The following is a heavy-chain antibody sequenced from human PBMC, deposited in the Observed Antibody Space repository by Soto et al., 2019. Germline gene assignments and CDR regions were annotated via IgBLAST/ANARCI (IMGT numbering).Heavy chain of an antibody. D-gene: IGHD6-6*01. CDR2: IYYSGST. Sequence: QVQLQESGPGLVKPSETLSLTCTVSGGSISSYYWSWIRQPPGKGLEWIGYIYYSGSTNYNPSLKSRVTISVDTSKNQFSLKLSSVTAADTAVYYCARVQNRSWWSIAARGNWFDPWGQGTLVTVSS. CDR3: ARVQNRSWWSIAARGNWFDP. CDR1: GGSISSYY. J-gene: IGHJ5*02. V-gene: IGHV4-59*01.